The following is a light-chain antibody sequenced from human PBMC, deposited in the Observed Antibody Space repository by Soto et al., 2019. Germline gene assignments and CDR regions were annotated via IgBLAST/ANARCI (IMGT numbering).Light chain of an antibody. V-gene: IGLV2-23*01. CDR3: CSYAGSTTLYV. Sequence: QSVLTQPASVSGSPGQSITISCTGTSSDFRSYNLVSWYQQHPGTAPKLMIYEAFKRPSGVSNRFSGSKSGDTASLTISGFHSVDEADYYCCSYAGSTTLYVFGTGTKVTVL. CDR1: SSDFRSYNL. CDR2: EAF. J-gene: IGLJ1*01.